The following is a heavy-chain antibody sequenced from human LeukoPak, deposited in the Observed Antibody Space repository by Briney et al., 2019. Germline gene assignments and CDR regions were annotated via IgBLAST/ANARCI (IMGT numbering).Heavy chain of an antibody. CDR3: ARDSSGYDFWSGYYTWPKGDAFDI. CDR1: GFTFHDSA. Sequence: PGGSLRVSCAASGFTFHDSAMQWVRQALRKGLEWVSYISSSSSTIYYEDYLKCRFNFSRDNAKNSLYLQMNSLRAEDTAVYYCARDSSGYDFWSGYYTWPKGDAFDIWGQGTMVTVSS. V-gene: IGHV3-48*01. J-gene: IGHJ3*02. CDR2: ISSSSSTI. D-gene: IGHD3-3*01.